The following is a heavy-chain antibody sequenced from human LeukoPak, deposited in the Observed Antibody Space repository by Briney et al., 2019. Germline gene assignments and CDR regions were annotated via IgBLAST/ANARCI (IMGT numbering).Heavy chain of an antibody. CDR1: GFTFSSYG. CDR2: ISYDGSNK. D-gene: IGHD6-13*01. Sequence: GGSLRLSCAASGFTFSSYGVHWVRQAPGKGLEWVAVISYDGSNKYYADSVKGRFTISRDNSKNTLYLQMNSLRAEDTAVYYCAKDSSDSSSWYPLSDYFDYWGQGTLVTVSS. CDR3: AKDSSDSSSWYPLSDYFDY. V-gene: IGHV3-30*18. J-gene: IGHJ4*02.